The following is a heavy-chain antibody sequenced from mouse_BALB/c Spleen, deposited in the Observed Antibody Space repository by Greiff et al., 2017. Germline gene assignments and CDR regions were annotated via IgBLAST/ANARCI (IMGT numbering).Heavy chain of an antibody. J-gene: IGHJ4*01. CDR3: ARGPLWSDYYAMDY. CDR2: ISNLAYSI. D-gene: IGHD1-1*02. CDR1: GFTFSDYG. V-gene: IGHV5-15*01. Sequence: DVMLVESGGGLVQPGGSRKLSCAASGFTFSDYGMAWVRQAPGKGPEWVAFISNLAYSIYYADTVTGRFTISRENAKNTLYLQMSSLRSEDTAMYYCARGPLWSDYYAMDYWGQGTSVTVSS.